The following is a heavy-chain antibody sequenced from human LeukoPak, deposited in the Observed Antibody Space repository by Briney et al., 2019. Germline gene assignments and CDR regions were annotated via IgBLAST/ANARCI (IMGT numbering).Heavy chain of an antibody. V-gene: IGHV4-38-2*02. J-gene: IGHJ4*02. CDR2: IYHSGST. CDR1: GGSISSGYY. Sequence: SETLSLTCTVSGGSISSGYYWGWIRQPPGKGLEWIGSIYHSGSTYYNPSLKSRVTISVDTSKNQFSLKLSSVTAADTAVYYCAREVEMATIDYWGQGTLVTVSS. D-gene: IGHD5-24*01. CDR3: AREVEMATIDY.